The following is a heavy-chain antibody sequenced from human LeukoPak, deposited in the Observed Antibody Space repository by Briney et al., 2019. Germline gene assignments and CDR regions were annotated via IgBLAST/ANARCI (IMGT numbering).Heavy chain of an antibody. D-gene: IGHD4-11*01. CDR3: ARDRSNYHY. Sequence: PGGSLRLSCAASGFTVSSSYLSWVRQAPGKGLEWVSVIYSGGSTYYADSVKGRFTISRDNSKNTLYLQMNSLRAEDTAVYHCARDRSNYHYWGQGTLVTVSS. CDR1: GFTVSSSY. CDR2: IYSGGST. J-gene: IGHJ4*02. V-gene: IGHV3-53*01.